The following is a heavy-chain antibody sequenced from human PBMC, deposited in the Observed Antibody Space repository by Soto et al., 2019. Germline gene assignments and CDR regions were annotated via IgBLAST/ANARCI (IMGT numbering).Heavy chain of an antibody. CDR2: ISDSGDRT. V-gene: IGHV3-23*01. Sequence: EVQLMESGGGLVQPGGSLRLSCASSGFTLSMSAVNWVRQAPGKGLEWVSYISDSGDRTYYADSVKDRSTISRDRSKKKVSLQMDSMRAEDTAVYYCAKDRGIIVKAGDAFDVWGQGTKVTVSS. D-gene: IGHD3-16*02. CDR1: GFTLSMSA. J-gene: IGHJ3*01. CDR3: AKDRGIIVKAGDAFDV.